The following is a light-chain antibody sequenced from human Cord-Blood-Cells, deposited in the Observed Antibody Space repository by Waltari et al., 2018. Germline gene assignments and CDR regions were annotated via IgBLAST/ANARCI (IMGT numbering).Light chain of an antibody. V-gene: IGLV3-25*03. CDR2: KDS. CDR3: QSADSSGTYGV. J-gene: IGLJ3*02. CDR1: ALPKQY. Sequence: SYELTQPPSVSVSPGQPARITCSGDALPKQYAYWYQQKPGQAPVLVIYKDSERPSGIPERVSVSSSGTTVTLTISGVQAEDESDYYCQSADSSGTYGVFGGGTKLTVL.